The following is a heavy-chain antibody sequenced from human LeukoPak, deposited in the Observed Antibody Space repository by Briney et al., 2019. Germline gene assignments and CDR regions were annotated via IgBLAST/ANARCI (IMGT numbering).Heavy chain of an antibody. V-gene: IGHV4-39*07. CDR1: GGSLSSSSYY. CDR3: ASLRVALRTTFWYFDY. D-gene: IGHD2/OR15-2a*01. Sequence: SETLSLTCTVSGGSLSSSSYYWGWIRQPPGKGLEWIGSIYYSGSTYYNPSLKSRVTISVDTSKNQFSLKLSSVTAADTAVYYCASLRVALRTTFWYFDYWGQGTLVTVSS. J-gene: IGHJ4*02. CDR2: IYYSGST.